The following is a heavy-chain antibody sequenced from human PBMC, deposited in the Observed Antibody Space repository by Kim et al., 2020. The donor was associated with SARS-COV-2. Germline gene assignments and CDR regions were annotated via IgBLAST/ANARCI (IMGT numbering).Heavy chain of an antibody. Sequence: ASVKVSCKASGYTFTSYAMHWVRQAPGQRLEWMGWINAGNGNTKYSQKFQGRVTITRDTSASTAYMELSSLRSEDTAVYYCARSGYIARGGYYYYGMDVWGQGTTVTVSS. CDR2: INAGNGNT. CDR1: GYTFTSYA. D-gene: IGHD5-12*01. V-gene: IGHV1-3*01. J-gene: IGHJ6*02. CDR3: ARSGYIARGGYYYYGMDV.